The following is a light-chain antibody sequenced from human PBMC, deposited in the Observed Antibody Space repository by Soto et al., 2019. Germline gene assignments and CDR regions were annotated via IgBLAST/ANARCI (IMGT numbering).Light chain of an antibody. CDR3: QSYDSSRSVV. CDR1: TSNIGAGYD. V-gene: IGLV1-40*01. CDR2: LNN. Sequence: QSVLTQPPSVSGAPGQTVTISCTGTTSNIGAGYDVHWYQQFPGAAPKLLIYLNNNRPSGVPDRFSGSKSGTSASLAIAGLQADDEAEYYCQSYDSSRSVVFGGGTQLTVL. J-gene: IGLJ2*01.